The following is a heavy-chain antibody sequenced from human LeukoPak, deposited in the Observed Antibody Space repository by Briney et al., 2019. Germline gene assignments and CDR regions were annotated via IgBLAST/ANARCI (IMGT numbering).Heavy chain of an antibody. D-gene: IGHD3-10*01. CDR3: AQSLGASTWFGNWFDP. J-gene: IGHJ5*02. V-gene: IGHV4-39*01. CDR2: IYYSGRT. Sequence: SETLSLTCTVSGVSISSTSYCWGWIRQPPAKGLEWIGSIYYSGRTYYHPSLKSRLTISVDTPKNQFSLKLSSVTAADTAVYYCAQSLGASTWFGNWFDPWGQGTLVTVSS. CDR1: GVSISSTSYC.